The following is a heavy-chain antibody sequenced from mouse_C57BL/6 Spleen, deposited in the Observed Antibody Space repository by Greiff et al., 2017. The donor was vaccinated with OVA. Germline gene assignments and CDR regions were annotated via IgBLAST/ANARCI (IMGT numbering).Heavy chain of an antibody. J-gene: IGHJ2*01. V-gene: IGHV5-17*01. D-gene: IGHD4-1*01. Sequence: EVQGVESGGGLVKPGGSLKLSCAASGFTFSDYGMHWVRQAPEKGLEWVAYISSGSSTIYYADTVKGRFTISRDNAKNTLFVQMTSLRSEDTAMYYCARPGTAYYFDYWGQGTTLTVSS. CDR1: GFTFSDYG. CDR2: ISSGSSTI. CDR3: ARPGTAYYFDY.